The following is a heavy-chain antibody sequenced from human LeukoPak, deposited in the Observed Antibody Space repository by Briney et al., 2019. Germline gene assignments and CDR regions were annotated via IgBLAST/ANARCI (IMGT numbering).Heavy chain of an antibody. V-gene: IGHV3-23*01. CDR2: ISGSGGNT. D-gene: IGHD6-13*01. Sequence: GGSLRLSCAVSGFTFSNYWMSWVRQAPGKGLEWVSGISGSGGNTYYADSVEGRLTISRDNSKNTLYLQMNSLRDEDTALYYCARDRAVGGTNVFDIWGQGTTVTVSS. J-gene: IGHJ3*02. CDR3: ARDRAVGGTNVFDI. CDR1: GFTFSNYW.